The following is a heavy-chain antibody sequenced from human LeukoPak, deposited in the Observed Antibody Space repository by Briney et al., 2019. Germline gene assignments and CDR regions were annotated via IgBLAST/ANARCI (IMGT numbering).Heavy chain of an antibody. CDR2: IDTSGNT. J-gene: IGHJ4*02. Sequence: PSETLSLTCTVSGGSIRTYYWSWIRQPAGKGLEWIGRIDTSGNTNYDPSLKGRITMSVDTSKNQFSLKLSSVTAADTAVYYCARDRGNGWYVYWGQGTLVTVSS. CDR1: GGSIRTYY. CDR3: ARDRGNGWYVY. D-gene: IGHD6-19*01. V-gene: IGHV4-4*07.